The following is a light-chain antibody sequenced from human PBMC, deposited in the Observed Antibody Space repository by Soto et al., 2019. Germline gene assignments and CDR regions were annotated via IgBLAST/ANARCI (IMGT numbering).Light chain of an antibody. J-gene: IGLJ1*01. CDR1: STDFVSYNR. CDR3: ISYTSDDVRYV. Sequence: QSVLTQPPSVSGSPGQSVTISCTGTSTDFVSYNRVSWYQQPPGTAPKLIIYEASNRPSGVPDRFSGSKSGNTASLTISGLQAADEADYYCISYTSDDVRYVFGTGTKVTVL. V-gene: IGLV2-18*02. CDR2: EAS.